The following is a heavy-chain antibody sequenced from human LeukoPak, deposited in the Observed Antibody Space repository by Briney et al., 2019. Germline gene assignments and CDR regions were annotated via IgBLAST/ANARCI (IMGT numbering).Heavy chain of an antibody. CDR1: GFIFSSYA. D-gene: IGHD3-22*01. V-gene: IGHV3-23*01. CDR2: IGGSGGTT. Sequence: GGSLRLSCAASGFIFSSYAMSWVRQAPGKGLEWVSAIGGSGGTTYYADSVKGRFTISRDNAKNSLYLQMNSLRAGDTAVYYCARHVVAVGFDYWGQGTLVTVSS. CDR3: ARHVVAVGFDY. J-gene: IGHJ4*02.